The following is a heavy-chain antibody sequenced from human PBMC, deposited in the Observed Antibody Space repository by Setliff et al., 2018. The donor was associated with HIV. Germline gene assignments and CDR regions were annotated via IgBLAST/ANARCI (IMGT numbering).Heavy chain of an antibody. CDR3: ARGREKQWPVLADCLFDF. Sequence: SVKVSCKASGGTFSSYGVNWVRQAPGQGLEWMGGIFPFFGSANYAQKFQGRVTMTGDTYTSTVYMEVSSLRSEDTAVHYCARGREKQWPVLADCLFDFWGQGTLVTVSS. V-gene: IGHV1-69*06. CDR1: GGTFSSYG. J-gene: IGHJ4*02. CDR2: IFPFFGSA. D-gene: IGHD6-19*01.